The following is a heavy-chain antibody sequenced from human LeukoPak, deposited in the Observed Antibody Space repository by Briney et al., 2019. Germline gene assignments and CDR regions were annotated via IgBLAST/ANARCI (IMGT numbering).Heavy chain of an antibody. D-gene: IGHD2-15*01. CDR1: GYTFSIYG. CDR2: ISAYNGYT. Sequence: GASVKVSCNASGYTFSIYGISWVRQAPGQGLEWMGWISAYNGYTNYAQKLQGRVTMTTDTSTSTAYMELRSLRSDDAAVHYCARDFCSGETCYLDYWGQGTLVTVSP. V-gene: IGHV1-18*01. CDR3: ARDFCSGETCYLDY. J-gene: IGHJ4*02.